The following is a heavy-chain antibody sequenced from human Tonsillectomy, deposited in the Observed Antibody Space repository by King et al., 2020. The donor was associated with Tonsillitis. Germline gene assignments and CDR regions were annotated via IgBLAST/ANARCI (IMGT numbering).Heavy chain of an antibody. CDR1: GYSFTSYW. CDR3: ARFDFYDFWSGYPPFGMDV. J-gene: IGHJ6*02. V-gene: IGHV5-10-1*01. CDR2: IDPSDSYT. Sequence: QLVQSGAEVKKPGESLMISCKGSGYSFTSYWISWVRQMPGKGLEWMGRIDPSDSYTNYSPSFQGHVTISADKSISTAYLQWSSLKASDTAMYYCARFDFYDFWSGYPPFGMDVWGQGTTVTVSS. D-gene: IGHD3-3*01.